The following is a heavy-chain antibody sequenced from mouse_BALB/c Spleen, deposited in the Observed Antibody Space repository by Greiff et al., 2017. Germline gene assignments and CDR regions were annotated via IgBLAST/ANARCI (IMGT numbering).Heavy chain of an antibody. CDR3: TRSGSYYAMDY. Sequence: QVQLQQSGAELVMPGASVKLSCKASGYTFTSYWINWVKQRPGQGLEWIGNIYPSDSYTNYNQKFKDKATLTVDKSSSTAYMQLSSPTSEDSAVYYCTRSGSYYAMDYWGQGTSVTVSS. CDR2: IYPSDSYT. CDR1: GYTFTSYW. V-gene: IGHV1-69*01. D-gene: IGHD3-1*01. J-gene: IGHJ4*01.